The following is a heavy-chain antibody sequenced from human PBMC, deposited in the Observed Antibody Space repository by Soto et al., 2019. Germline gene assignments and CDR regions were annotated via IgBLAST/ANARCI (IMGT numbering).Heavy chain of an antibody. CDR2: ISDTGIT. D-gene: IGHD3-3*02. V-gene: IGHV4-59*08. CDR1: GGSISSYY. J-gene: IGHJ5*02. Sequence: LSLTCTVSGGSISSYYWSWIRQPPGKGLEWIGYISDTGITNYNPSLKGRVTMSVDTSKNQFSLNLSSVTAADTAVYYCARHADGSLVWFDPWGQGTLVTVSS. CDR3: ARHADGSLVWFDP.